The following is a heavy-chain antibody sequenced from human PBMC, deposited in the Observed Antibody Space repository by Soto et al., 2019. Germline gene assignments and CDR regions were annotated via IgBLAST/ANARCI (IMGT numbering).Heavy chain of an antibody. J-gene: IGHJ4*02. D-gene: IGHD6-19*01. CDR1: GGSISSRNYY. CDR2: IYYSGST. CDR3: ARRDGTGWYYFDY. Sequence: QLQLQESGPGLVKPSETLSLTCAVSGGSISSRNYYWGWIRQPPGKGLEWIGSIYYSGSTYYNPSLRSRVTMSVDTSKNQFSLKLTSVTAADTAVYYCARRDGTGWYYFDYWGQGTLVTVSS. V-gene: IGHV4-39*01.